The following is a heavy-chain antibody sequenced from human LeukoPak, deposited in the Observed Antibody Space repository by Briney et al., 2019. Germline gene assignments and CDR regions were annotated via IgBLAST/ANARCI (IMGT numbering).Heavy chain of an antibody. J-gene: IGHJ3*02. D-gene: IGHD1-26*01. Sequence: GGSLRLSCAASGFTFSSYAMSWVRQAPGKGLEWASAISGSGGSTYYVDSVKGRFTISRDNSKNTLYLQMNSLRAEDTAVYYCAKGWELLGAFDIWGQGTMVTVSS. CDR2: ISGSGGST. V-gene: IGHV3-23*01. CDR3: AKGWELLGAFDI. CDR1: GFTFSSYA.